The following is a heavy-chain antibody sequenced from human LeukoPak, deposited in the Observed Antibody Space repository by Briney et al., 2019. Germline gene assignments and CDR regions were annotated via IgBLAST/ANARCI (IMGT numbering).Heavy chain of an antibody. J-gene: IGHJ5*02. CDR2: ISGSGGST. V-gene: IGHV3-23*01. CDR3: AKGPSRSPRRNWFHP. CDR1: GFTFSSYA. Sequence: GASLRLSCAASGFTFSSYAMSWVRQAPGKGLEWVSAISGSGGSTYYADSVKGRFAISRDNSKNTLYLQMNSLRAEDTAVYYWAKGPSRSPRRNWFHPLGQGTLVTVSS.